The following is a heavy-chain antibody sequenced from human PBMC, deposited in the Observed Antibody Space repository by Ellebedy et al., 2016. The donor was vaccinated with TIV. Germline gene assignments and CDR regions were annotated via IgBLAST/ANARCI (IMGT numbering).Heavy chain of an antibody. J-gene: IGHJ2*01. CDR3: ARGSMTTHYYWYFDL. CDR2: TFHSGST. D-gene: IGHD4-17*01. V-gene: IGHV4-4*02. CDR1: GGSISSTIW. Sequence: MPSETLSLTCKVSGGSISSTIWWTWVRQPPGKGLEWIGETFHSGSTNYNPSLNSRVTISVDKSNNQFSLRLSSVTAADTAVYYCARGSMTTHYYWYFDLWGRGTLVTVSS.